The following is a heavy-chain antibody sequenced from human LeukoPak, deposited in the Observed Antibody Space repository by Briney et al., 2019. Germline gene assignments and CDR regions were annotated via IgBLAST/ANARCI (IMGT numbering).Heavy chain of an antibody. Sequence: GGSLRLSCAASGFTFSSYVMNWVRQAPGKGLEWVSYISGSGGTIYYGDSVKGRFTISRDNAKNSMYLQMSSLRAEDTAVYYCARDEIRSGAFDIWGQGTMVTVSS. D-gene: IGHD3-10*01. CDR3: ARDEIRSGAFDI. V-gene: IGHV3-48*03. CDR1: GFTFSSYV. CDR2: ISGSGGTI. J-gene: IGHJ3*02.